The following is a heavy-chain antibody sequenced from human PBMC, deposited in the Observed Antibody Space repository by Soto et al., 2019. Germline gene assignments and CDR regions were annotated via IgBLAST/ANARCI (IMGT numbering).Heavy chain of an antibody. Sequence: QVQLVQSGAEVKKPGASVKVSCKASGYTFTSYGISWVRQAPGQGLEWMGWISAYNGNTNYAQKLQGRVTMTTDTTTSTAKMELTGPTSDDTAVYYWAKNDDGDSRGYYYYSLDIWGEGTTVTVPS. D-gene: IGHD4-17*01. V-gene: IGHV1-18*01. CDR1: GYTFTSYG. CDR3: AKNDDGDSRGYYYYSLDI. CDR2: ISAYNGNT. J-gene: IGHJ6*03.